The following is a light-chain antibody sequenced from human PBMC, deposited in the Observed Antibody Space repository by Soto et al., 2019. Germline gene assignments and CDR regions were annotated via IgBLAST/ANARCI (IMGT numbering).Light chain of an antibody. CDR1: QGISSY. Sequence: DIQLTQSPSFLSASVGDRVTITCRASQGISSYLAWYQQKPGKAPKLLIYAASTLQSGVPSRFSGRGSGTEFTLTISSLQPEDFATYYCQHLNSYPLTFGGGTKVEIK. CDR2: AAS. J-gene: IGKJ4*01. CDR3: QHLNSYPLT. V-gene: IGKV1-9*01.